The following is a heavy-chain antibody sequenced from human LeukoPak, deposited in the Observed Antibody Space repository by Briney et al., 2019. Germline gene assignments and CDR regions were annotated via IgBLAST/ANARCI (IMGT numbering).Heavy chain of an antibody. D-gene: IGHD3/OR15-3a*01. CDR3: ASGRVTADY. CDR2: INPNSGDT. V-gene: IGHV1-2*06. J-gene: IGHJ4*02. Sequence: ASVKVSCKASGYIFSGYYMHWVRQAPGQGLEWMGRINPNSGDTHFSQKFQGRVTMTRDTSIGTAYMELRRLRSDDTALYYCASGRVTADYWGQGTLVTVSS. CDR1: GYIFSGYY.